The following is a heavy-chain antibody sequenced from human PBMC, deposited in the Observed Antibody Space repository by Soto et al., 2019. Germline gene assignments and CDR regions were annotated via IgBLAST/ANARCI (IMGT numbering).Heavy chain of an antibody. CDR1: GGSISSYY. CDR2: IYYSGST. V-gene: IGHV4-59*01. J-gene: IGHJ4*02. D-gene: IGHD5-18*01. Sequence: SETLSLTCTVSGGSISSYYWSWIRQPPGKGLEWIGYIYYSGSTNYNPSLKSRVTISVDTSKNQFSLKLSSVTAADTAVYYCARGGQVGLWAIDYWGQGTLVTVSS. CDR3: ARGGQVGLWAIDY.